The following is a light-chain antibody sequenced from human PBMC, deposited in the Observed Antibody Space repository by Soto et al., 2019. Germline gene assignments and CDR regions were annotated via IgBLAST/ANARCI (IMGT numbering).Light chain of an antibody. CDR3: FSFTTTSTHV. J-gene: IGLJ1*01. CDR1: SSDIGAYDY. CDR2: EVN. Sequence: ALTQPASLSGSPGQSITISCTGTSSDIGAYDYVSWFQQHPGKAPKLMISEVNNRPSGVSNRFSGSKSGNTAYLTISGLQVEDGAECFCFSFTTTSTHVFGTGTKVTVL. V-gene: IGLV2-14*01.